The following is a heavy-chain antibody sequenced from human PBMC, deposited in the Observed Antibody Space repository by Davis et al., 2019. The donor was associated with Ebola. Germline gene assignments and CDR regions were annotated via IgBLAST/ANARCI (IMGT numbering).Heavy chain of an antibody. D-gene: IGHD6-13*01. CDR2: ISSSGSSI. V-gene: IGHV3-11*01. CDR3: AKDMVTAAGILDY. CDR1: GFTFSDYY. J-gene: IGHJ4*02. Sequence: GGSLRLSCAASGFTFSDYYMSWIRQAPGKGLEWVSYISSSGSSIYYADSVKGRFTISRDNAKKSLYLQMNSLRAEDTAVYYCAKDMVTAAGILDYWGQGTLVTVSS.